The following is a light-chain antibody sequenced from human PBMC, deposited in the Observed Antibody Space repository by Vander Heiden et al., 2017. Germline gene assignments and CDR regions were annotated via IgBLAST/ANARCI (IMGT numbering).Light chain of an antibody. V-gene: IGLV2-14*01. CDR2: EVT. CDR1: SSDVGAYNN. CDR3: SSYSSSNSLL. Sequence: QSALTQPASVSGSPGQSITISCTGSSSDVGAYNNVSWFQQHPGKAPRLMIYEVTNRPLGVSNRFSGSKSGNTASLTISGLQAEDEADYYCSSYSSSNSLLFGGGTKVTVL. J-gene: IGLJ3*02.